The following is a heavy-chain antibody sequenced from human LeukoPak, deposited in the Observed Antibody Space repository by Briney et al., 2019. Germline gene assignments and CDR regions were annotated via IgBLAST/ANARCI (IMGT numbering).Heavy chain of an antibody. CDR3: ARGLGATTFADFDY. CDR2: FSPYNGNT. V-gene: IGHV1-18*01. CDR1: GYTFTTSG. D-gene: IGHD1-26*01. Sequence: ASVKVSCKASGYTFTTSGISWVRQAPGQGLEWMGWFSPYNGNTNYAQKVQGRVTMTTDTSTSTAHMELRTLRSDDTAVYYCARGLGATTFADFDYWGQGTLVTVSS. J-gene: IGHJ4*02.